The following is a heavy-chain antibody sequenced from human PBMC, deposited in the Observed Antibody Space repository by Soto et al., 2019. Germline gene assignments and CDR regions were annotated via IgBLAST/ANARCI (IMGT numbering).Heavy chain of an antibody. CDR2: ISYTGTT. V-gene: IGHV4-31*03. J-gene: IGHJ5*02. CDR3: VRDARVVVGCFHP. D-gene: IGHD2-21*01. CDR1: GGAISSGGYY. Sequence: QVQLQESGPGLVKPSQTPSLTCTVSGGAISSGGYYLRWIRQHPGKGLAWLGYISYTGTTYSNPSLKSRVTISADTSTNKFSLPLSLVTAAHTAVYYYVRDARVVVGCFHPWGQGTLGTVSS.